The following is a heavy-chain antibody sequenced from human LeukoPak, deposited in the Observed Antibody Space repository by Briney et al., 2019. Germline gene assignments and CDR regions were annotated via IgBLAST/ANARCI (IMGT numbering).Heavy chain of an antibody. Sequence: GESLKISCKGSGYSFTSYRIGWVRQMPGKGLEWMGIIYPGDSDTRYSPSFQGQVTITADKSISTAYLQWSSLKASDTAMYYCARVCSSTSCYFDYWGQGTLVTVSS. D-gene: IGHD2-2*01. CDR3: ARVCSSTSCYFDY. J-gene: IGHJ4*02. V-gene: IGHV5-51*01. CDR1: GYSFTSYR. CDR2: IYPGDSDT.